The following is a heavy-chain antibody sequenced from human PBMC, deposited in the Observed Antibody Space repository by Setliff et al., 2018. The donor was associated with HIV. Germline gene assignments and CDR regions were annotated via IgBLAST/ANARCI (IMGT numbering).Heavy chain of an antibody. J-gene: IGHJ4*02. V-gene: IGHV3-23*01. CDR2: ITSSGGRT. Sequence: GGSLRLSCAASTFTFSSYPMNWVRQAPGKGLEWVSTITSSGGRTYYADSVKGRFTISRDNSKDTLYLQMNSLRAEDTALYYCAKVRWTANYYFDCWGQGTLVTVS. CDR3: AKVRWTANYYFDC. CDR1: TFTFSSYP. D-gene: IGHD1-7*01.